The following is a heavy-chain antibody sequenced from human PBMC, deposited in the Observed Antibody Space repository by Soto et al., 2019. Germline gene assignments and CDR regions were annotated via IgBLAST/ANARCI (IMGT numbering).Heavy chain of an antibody. V-gene: IGHV5-51*01. CDR2: IYPGDSDT. CDR1: GYSFTSYW. J-gene: IGHJ3*02. D-gene: IGHD4-17*01. CDR3: VIPGYGGPRTHEHAFDI. Sequence: GESLKICCKGSGYSFTSYWIGWVRQMPGKGLEWMGIIYPGDSDTRYSPSFQGQVTISADKSISTAYLQWSSLKASDTAMFYCVIPGYGGPRTHEHAFDIWGQGTMVTVSS.